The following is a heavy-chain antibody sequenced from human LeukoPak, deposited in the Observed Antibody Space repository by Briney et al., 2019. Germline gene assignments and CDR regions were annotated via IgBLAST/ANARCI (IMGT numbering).Heavy chain of an antibody. D-gene: IGHD5-24*01. Sequence: GGSLRLSCAASGFTFNTHSMSWVRQAPGKGLEWVSSIDSSSSHIYYADTMKGRFTISRDNAKNSLFLQMNSLRAEDTAVYFCARDFRTQLDGYSPPYHFDYWGQGALVTDSS. V-gene: IGHV3-21*01. CDR1: GFTFNTHS. CDR2: IDSSSSHI. CDR3: ARDFRTQLDGYSPPYHFDY. J-gene: IGHJ4*02.